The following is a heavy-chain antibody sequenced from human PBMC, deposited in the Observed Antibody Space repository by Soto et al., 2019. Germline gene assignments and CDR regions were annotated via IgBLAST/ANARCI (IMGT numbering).Heavy chain of an antibody. CDR2: TYYRSKWYN. V-gene: IGHV6-1*01. J-gene: IGHJ6*02. CDR3: ARVRKGIAAAGTFYSYGMDV. Sequence: PSQTLSLTCAISGDSVSSNSAAWNWIRQSPSRGLEWLGRTYYRSKWYNDYAVSVKSRITINPDTSKNQFSLQLNSVTPEDTAVYYCARVRKGIAAAGTFYSYGMDVWGQGTTVTVSS. CDR1: GDSVSSNSAA. D-gene: IGHD6-13*01.